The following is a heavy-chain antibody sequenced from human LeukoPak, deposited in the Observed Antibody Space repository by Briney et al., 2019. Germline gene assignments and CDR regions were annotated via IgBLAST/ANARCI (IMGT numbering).Heavy chain of an antibody. CDR2: IYYSGST. CDR3: TGSPTIYYYYGMDV. V-gene: IGHV4-59*01. CDR1: GGSISSYY. D-gene: IGHD1-14*01. J-gene: IGHJ6*02. Sequence: SETLSLTCTVSGGSISSYYWSWIRQPPGKGLEWLGYIYYSGSTNYNPSLKSRVTISVDTSKNQFSLKLSSVTAADTAVYYCTGSPTIYYYYGMDVWGQGTTVTVSS.